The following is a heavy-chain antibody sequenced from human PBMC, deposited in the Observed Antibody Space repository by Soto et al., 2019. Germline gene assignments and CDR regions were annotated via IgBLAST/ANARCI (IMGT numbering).Heavy chain of an antibody. D-gene: IGHD3-3*01. Sequence: QVQLQESGPGLVKPSGTLSLTCAVSSGSISSSNWWSWVRQPPGKGREGIGEIYHSGSTNYNPSLKSRVTISVDKSKNQFSLKLSSVTAADTAVYYCARGPRYYDFWSGYYRDYYYYYMDVWGKGTTVTVSS. CDR3: ARGPRYYDFWSGYYRDYYYYYMDV. J-gene: IGHJ6*03. CDR2: IYHSGST. CDR1: SGSISSSNW. V-gene: IGHV4-4*02.